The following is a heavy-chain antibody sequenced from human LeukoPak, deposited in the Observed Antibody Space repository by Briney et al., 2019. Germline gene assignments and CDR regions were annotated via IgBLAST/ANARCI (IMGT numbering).Heavy chain of an antibody. Sequence: SETLSLTCTVSGASISSYYWSWIRQPPGKGLEWIGYIYYSGSTNYNPSLKSRVTISVDTSKNQFSLKLSSVTAADTAVYYCARARNRYYYMDAWGKRTTVTISS. CDR1: GASISSYY. V-gene: IGHV4-59*01. CDR2: IYYSGST. CDR3: ARARNRYYYMDA. D-gene: IGHD2/OR15-2a*01. J-gene: IGHJ6*03.